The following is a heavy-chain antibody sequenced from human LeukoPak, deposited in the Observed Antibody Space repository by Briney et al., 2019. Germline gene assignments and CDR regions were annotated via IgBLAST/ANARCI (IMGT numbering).Heavy chain of an antibody. V-gene: IGHV3-9*01. CDR1: GYTFEVYA. Sequence: GRSLRLSCAASGYTFEVYAMHWVRQAPGKGLEWVSGISWNNGSIGYADSVKGRFTISRDNAKNSLYLQMNSLRAEDTALYYCAKDDSAEMATISGGFDPWGQGTLVTVSS. J-gene: IGHJ5*02. CDR2: ISWNNGSI. D-gene: IGHD5-24*01. CDR3: AKDDSAEMATISGGFDP.